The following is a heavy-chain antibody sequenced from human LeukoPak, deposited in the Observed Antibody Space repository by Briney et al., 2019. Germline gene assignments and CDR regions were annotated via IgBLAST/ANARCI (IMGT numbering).Heavy chain of an antibody. CDR1: GFTFSSYS. CDR2: ICSRSNTI. D-gene: IGHD1-7*01. V-gene: IGHV3-48*01. Sequence: GGSLRLSCAASGFTFSSYSMNWVRQAPGKGLEWVSYICSRSNTIYYADSVKGRFTISRDNAKISLYLQMNSLRAEDTAVYYCARDRGITGTTRAAYYMDVWGKGTTVTVSS. J-gene: IGHJ6*03. CDR3: ARDRGITGTTRAAYYMDV.